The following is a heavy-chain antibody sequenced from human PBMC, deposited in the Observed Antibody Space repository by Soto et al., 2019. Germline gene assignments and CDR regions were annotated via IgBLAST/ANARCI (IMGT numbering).Heavy chain of an antibody. Sequence: AETLSLTCTVSGGSISSYYWSWIRQPAGKGLEWIGRIYTSGSTNYNPSLKSRVTMSVDTSKNQFSLKLSSVTAADTAVYYCARGDIAVVNGWFDPWGQGTMVTVSS. CDR3: ARGDIAVVNGWFDP. CDR2: IYTSGST. J-gene: IGHJ5*02. CDR1: GGSISSYY. D-gene: IGHD2-2*01. V-gene: IGHV4-4*07.